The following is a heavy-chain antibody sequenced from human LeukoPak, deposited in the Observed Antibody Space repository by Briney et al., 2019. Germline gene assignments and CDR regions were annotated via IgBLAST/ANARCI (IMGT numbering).Heavy chain of an antibody. CDR1: GFTFSSYG. Sequence: GGSLRLSCAASGFTFSSYGMNWVRQAPGKGLEWVSYISSGSNIMNYADSVKGRFTTSRDNAKNSLYLQMNSLRAEDTAVYYCAKHKENYGDSCLDDYWGQGTLVTVPS. CDR3: AKHKENYGDSCLDDY. J-gene: IGHJ4*02. CDR2: ISSGSNIM. V-gene: IGHV3-48*01. D-gene: IGHD4-17*01.